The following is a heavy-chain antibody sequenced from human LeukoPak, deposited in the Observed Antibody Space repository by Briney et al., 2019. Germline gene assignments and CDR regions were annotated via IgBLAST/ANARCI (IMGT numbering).Heavy chain of an antibody. CDR2: ISSSGSTK. V-gene: IGHV3-48*03. Sequence: PSGGSLRLSCAASGFTFSSYEMNWVRQAPGKGLEWVSYISSSGSTKYYADSVKGRFIISRDNAKNSLYLQMNSLRAEDTAVYYCARGLSPYYYYYMDVWGKGTTVTVSS. CDR1: GFTFSSYE. CDR3: ARGLSPYYYYYMDV. J-gene: IGHJ6*03.